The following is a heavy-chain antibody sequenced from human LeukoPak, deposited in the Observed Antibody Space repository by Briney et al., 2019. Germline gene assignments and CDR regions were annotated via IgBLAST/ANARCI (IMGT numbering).Heavy chain of an antibody. CDR1: GGSISSYY. J-gene: IGHJ5*02. D-gene: IGHD1-26*01. Sequence: PSETLSLTCTVSGGSISSYYWSWIRQPPGKGLEWIGYIYYSGSTNYNPSLKSRVTISVDTSKNQFSLKLSSVTVADTAVYYCARVESYYGFYWFDPWGQGTLVTVSS. CDR3: ARVESYYGFYWFDP. CDR2: IYYSGST. V-gene: IGHV4-59*01.